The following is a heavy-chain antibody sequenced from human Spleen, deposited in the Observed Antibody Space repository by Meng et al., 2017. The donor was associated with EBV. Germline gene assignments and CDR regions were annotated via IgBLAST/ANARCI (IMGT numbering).Heavy chain of an antibody. CDR3: ARGLKYFNY. D-gene: IGHD6-6*01. V-gene: IGHV3-33*08. CDR1: GFTFSSYG. J-gene: IGHJ4*02. CDR2: IWYDGSNK. Sequence: QVKLVESGGGVVQPGRSLRLSCVASGFTFSSYGMHWVRQAPGKGLEWVAVIWYDGSNKYYADSVKGRFTISRDNSKSRLYLEMNNLRAEDTAVYYCARGLKYFNYWGQGTLVTVSS.